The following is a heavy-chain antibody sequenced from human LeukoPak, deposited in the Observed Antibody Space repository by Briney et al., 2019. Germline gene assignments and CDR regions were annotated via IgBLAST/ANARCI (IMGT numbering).Heavy chain of an antibody. CDR3: ARDLTYYYDSSGYYYAQTLGY. Sequence: GGSLRLSCAASGFTFSSYSMNWVRQAPGEGLEWVSSISSSSSYIYYADSVKGRFTISRDNAKNSLYLQMNSLRAEDTAVYYCARDLTYYYDSSGYYYAQTLGYWGQGTLVTVSS. CDR1: GFTFSSYS. J-gene: IGHJ4*02. D-gene: IGHD3-22*01. V-gene: IGHV3-21*01. CDR2: ISSSSSYI.